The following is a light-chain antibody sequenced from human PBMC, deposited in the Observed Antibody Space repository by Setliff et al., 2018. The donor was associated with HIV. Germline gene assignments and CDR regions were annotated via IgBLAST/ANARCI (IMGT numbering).Light chain of an antibody. J-gene: IGLJ1*01. CDR3: CSYTGSYTLGV. CDR2: DVS. Sequence: SALTQPASVSGSPGQSITISCTGTSSDVGGYNYVSWYQQHPGKAPKLMIYDVSKWPSGVPDRFSGSKSGNTASLTISGLQAEDEADYYCCSYTGSYTLGVFGTGTKVTVL. V-gene: IGLV2-11*01. CDR1: SSDVGGYNY.